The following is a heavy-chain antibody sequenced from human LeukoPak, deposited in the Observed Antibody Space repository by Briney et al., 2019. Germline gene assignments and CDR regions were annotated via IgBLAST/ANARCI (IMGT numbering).Heavy chain of an antibody. Sequence: VASVKVSCKASEYTFTGYYMHWVRQAPGQGLEWMGWINPNSGGTNYAQKFQGWVTMTRDTSISTAYMELSRLRSDDTAVYYCARCSSTSCYFGMDVWGQGTTVTVSS. V-gene: IGHV1-2*04. CDR1: EYTFTGYY. CDR2: INPNSGGT. CDR3: ARCSSTSCYFGMDV. J-gene: IGHJ6*02. D-gene: IGHD2-2*01.